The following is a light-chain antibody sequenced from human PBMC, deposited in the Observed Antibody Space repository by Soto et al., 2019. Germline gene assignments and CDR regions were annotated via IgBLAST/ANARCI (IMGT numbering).Light chain of an antibody. CDR2: DTS. CDR3: QQNGALPPT. J-gene: IGKJ1*01. Sequence: EVVLTQSPGTLSLSPGESATLSCRASQSVISNFLAWYQQKPAQAPGLLIYDTSNRATGIPDRFSGSGSGTDFTLTISRLETEDFAVYYCQQNGALPPTFGQGTKVEIK. V-gene: IGKV3-20*01. CDR1: QSVISNF.